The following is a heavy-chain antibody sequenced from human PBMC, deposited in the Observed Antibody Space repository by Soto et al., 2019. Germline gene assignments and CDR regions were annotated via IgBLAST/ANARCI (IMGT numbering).Heavy chain of an antibody. CDR1: GFSFSGSA. D-gene: IGHD1-26*01. CDR3: TRAGATRLFDY. CDR2: IRSKANTYAT. J-gene: IGHJ4*02. Sequence: EVQLVESGGGLVQPGGSLKLSCAASGFSFSGSAMHWVRQASGKGLVWVGRIRSKANTYATAYAASVKGRFTISRDDSKNTASLQMNSLKTEDTAVYYCTRAGATRLFDYWGQGILVTVSS. V-gene: IGHV3-73*02.